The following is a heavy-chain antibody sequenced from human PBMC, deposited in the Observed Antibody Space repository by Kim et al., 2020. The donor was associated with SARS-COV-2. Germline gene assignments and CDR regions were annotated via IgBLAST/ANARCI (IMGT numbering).Heavy chain of an antibody. V-gene: IGHV3-30-3*01. J-gene: IGHJ4*02. Sequence: GGSLRLSCAASGFTFSSYAMHWVRQAPGKGLEWVAVISYDGSNKYYADSVKGRFTISRDNSKNTLYLQMNSLRAEDTAVYYCARDGVLYSSGRRGNIDYWGQGTLVTVSS. D-gene: IGHD6-19*01. CDR2: ISYDGSNK. CDR3: ARDGVLYSSGRRGNIDY. CDR1: GFTFSSYA.